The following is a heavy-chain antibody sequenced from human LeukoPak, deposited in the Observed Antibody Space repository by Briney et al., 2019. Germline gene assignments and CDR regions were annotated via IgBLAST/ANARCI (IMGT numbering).Heavy chain of an antibody. CDR2: IYYSGST. D-gene: IGHD2-8*02. Sequence: PSETLSLTCTVSGGSISSSRYYWGWIRQPPGKGLEWIGSIYYSGSTYYNPSLKSRVTISVDTSKNQFSLKLSSVTAADTAVYYCARDQVLENWFDPWGQGTLVTVSS. V-gene: IGHV4-39*07. CDR3: ARDQVLENWFDP. CDR1: GGSISSSRYY. J-gene: IGHJ5*02.